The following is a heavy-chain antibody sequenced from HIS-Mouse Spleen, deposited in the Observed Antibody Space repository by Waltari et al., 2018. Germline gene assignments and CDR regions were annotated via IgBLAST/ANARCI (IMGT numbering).Heavy chain of an antibody. D-gene: IGHD3-3*01. Sequence: QVQLQESCPGLVKPSQTLSLTRTVSGGSISSGGYYWSWIRQHPGKGLEWIGYIYYRGSTYYNTSLKSRVTLPVDTSKNQFSLKLSSVTAADTAVYYCARSPYYDFWSGYSDNWFAPWGQGTLVTVSS. V-gene: IGHV4-31*03. CDR3: ARSPYYDFWSGYSDNWFAP. CDR2: IYYRGST. CDR1: GGSISSGGYY. J-gene: IGHJ5*02.